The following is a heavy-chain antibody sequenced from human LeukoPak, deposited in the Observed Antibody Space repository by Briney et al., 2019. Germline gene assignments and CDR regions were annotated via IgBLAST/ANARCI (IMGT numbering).Heavy chain of an antibody. J-gene: IGHJ5*02. CDR1: GYSISSGYY. CDR3: AAEEYYDFWSGYLEFAAPGRFDP. D-gene: IGHD3-3*01. CDR2: IYHSGST. V-gene: IGHV4-38-2*01. Sequence: PSETLSLTCAVSGYSISSGYYWGWIRQPPGKGLEWIGSIYHSGSTYYNPSLKSRVTISVDTSKNQFSLKLSSVTAAGTAVYYCAAEEYYDFWSGYLEFAAPGRFDPWGQGTLVTVSS.